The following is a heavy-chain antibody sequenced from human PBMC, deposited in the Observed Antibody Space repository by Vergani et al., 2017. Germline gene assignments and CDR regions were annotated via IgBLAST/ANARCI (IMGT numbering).Heavy chain of an antibody. J-gene: IGHJ4*02. CDR1: GFTFNQYC. D-gene: IGHD6-13*01. Sequence: QVQLVESGGGVVQPGRSLRLSCAASGFTFNQYCMHWVRQAPGKGLEWVAVTWYDGNNKQYADSVKGRFTISRDNSKNTLYLQMNSLRAEDTAVYYCAKDGIAAAGYHMYYFDYWGQGTLVTVSS. CDR3: AKDGIAAAGYHMYYFDY. V-gene: IGHV3-33*06. CDR2: TWYDGNNK.